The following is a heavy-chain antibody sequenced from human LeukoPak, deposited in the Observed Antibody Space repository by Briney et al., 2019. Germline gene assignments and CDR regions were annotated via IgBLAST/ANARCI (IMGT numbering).Heavy chain of an antibody. J-gene: IGHJ4*02. V-gene: IGHV4-38-2*02. D-gene: IGHD3-3*01. Sequence: KPSETLSLTCTVSGYSISSGYYWGRIRQPPGKGLEWIGSIYHSGSTYYNPSLKSRVTISVDTSKDQFSLKLSSVTAADTAVYYCARGRITIFGVVIDRDYYFDYWGQGTLVTVSS. CDR1: GYSISSGYY. CDR3: ARGRITIFGVVIDRDYYFDY. CDR2: IYHSGST.